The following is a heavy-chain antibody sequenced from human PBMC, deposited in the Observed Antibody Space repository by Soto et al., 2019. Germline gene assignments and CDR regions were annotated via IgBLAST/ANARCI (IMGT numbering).Heavy chain of an antibody. CDR2: ISGGGDTT. D-gene: IGHD3-10*01. CDR3: AKGRGGSGSLTPRVDF. J-gene: IGHJ4*02. V-gene: IGHV3-23*01. Sequence: EVQLLESGGGLVQPGGSLRLSCAASGVTFNNYAMTWVRQAPGKGLEWVSAISGGGDTTSYADSVKGRFTVSRDGSKNTLYLQMRSLRAEDTALYYCAKGRGGSGSLTPRVDFWGQGTLVTVSS. CDR1: GVTFNNYA.